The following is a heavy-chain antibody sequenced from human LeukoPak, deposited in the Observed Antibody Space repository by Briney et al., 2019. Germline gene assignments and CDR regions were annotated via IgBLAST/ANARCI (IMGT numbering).Heavy chain of an antibody. CDR3: AKRSELHDAFDI. CDR2: ISGSGGST. Sequence: GGSLRLSCAAPGFTFSSYAMSWVRQAPGKGLEWVSAISGSGGSTYYADSVKGRFTISRDNSNNTLYLQMNSLRAEDTAVYYWAKRSELHDAFDIWGQGTMVTVSS. J-gene: IGHJ3*02. V-gene: IGHV3-23*01. D-gene: IGHD3-10*01. CDR1: GFTFSSYA.